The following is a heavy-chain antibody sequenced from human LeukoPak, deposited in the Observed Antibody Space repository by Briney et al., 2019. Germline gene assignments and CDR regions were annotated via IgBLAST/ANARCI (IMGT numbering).Heavy chain of an antibody. CDR2: IYYSGST. Sequence: SETLSLTCTVSGDSISSYYWSWTRQPPGKGLEWIGYIYYSGSTNYNPSLKSRVTISVDTSKNQFSLKLSSVTAADTAVYYCARDQSQNGRFDYWGQGTLVTVSS. CDR1: GDSISSYY. D-gene: IGHD2-8*01. CDR3: ARDQSQNGRFDY. J-gene: IGHJ4*02. V-gene: IGHV4-59*01.